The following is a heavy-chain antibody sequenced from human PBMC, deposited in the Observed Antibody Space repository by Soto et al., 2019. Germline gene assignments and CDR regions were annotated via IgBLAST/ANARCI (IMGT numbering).Heavy chain of an antibody. V-gene: IGHV3-7*03. J-gene: IGHJ4*02. CDR2: IKQDGSEK. Sequence: PGGSLRLSCAASGFTFSSYWMSWVRQAPGKGLEWVANIKQDGSEKYYVDSVKGRFTISRDNAKNSLYLQMNSLRAEDTAVYYCARDVSIPHYYGSGSSIGPIHWGQGTLVTVSS. CDR1: GFTFSSYW. CDR3: ARDVSIPHYYGSGSSIGPIH. D-gene: IGHD3-10*01.